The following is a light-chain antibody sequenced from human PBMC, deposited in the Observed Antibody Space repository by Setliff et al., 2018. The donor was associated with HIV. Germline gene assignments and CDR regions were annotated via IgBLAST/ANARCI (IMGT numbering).Light chain of an antibody. J-gene: IGLJ1*01. Sequence: QSVLTQPASVSGSPGQSTTITCTETSSDVGSRYNYVSWYQQHPGKAPKLLIFDVTYRPSGVSNRFSGSKSGNTASLTISGLQDEDEADYYCCSYLSTNNYVFGTGTKVTVL. CDR3: CSYLSTNNYV. CDR2: DVT. CDR1: SSDVGSRYNY. V-gene: IGLV2-14*03.